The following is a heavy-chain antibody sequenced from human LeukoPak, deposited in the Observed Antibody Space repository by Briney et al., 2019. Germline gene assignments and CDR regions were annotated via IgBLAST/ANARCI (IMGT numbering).Heavy chain of an antibody. V-gene: IGHV1-18*01. CDR2: ISAYNGNT. Sequence: ASVKVSCKASGYTFSSYGFSWVRQAPGQGLEWMGWISAYNGNTNYAQKLQGRVTMTTDTSTSTAYMELRSLRSDDTAVYYCARMGITGTAHWFDPWGQGTLVTVSS. D-gene: IGHD1-20*01. J-gene: IGHJ5*02. CDR3: ARMGITGTAHWFDP. CDR1: GYTFSSYG.